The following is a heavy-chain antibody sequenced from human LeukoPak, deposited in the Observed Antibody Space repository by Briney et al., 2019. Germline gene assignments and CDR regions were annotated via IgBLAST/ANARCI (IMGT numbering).Heavy chain of an antibody. CDR3: ARRGYCSSTSCSFDY. V-gene: IGHV3-23*01. CDR2: ISGSGGST. Sequence: PSETLSLTCAVYGGSFSGYYWSWVRQAPGKGLEWVSAISGSGGSTYYADSVKGRFTISRDISKNTLYLQMDSLRAEDTAVYYCARRGYCSSTSCSFDYWGQGTLVTVSS. CDR1: GGSFSGYY. D-gene: IGHD2-2*01. J-gene: IGHJ4*02.